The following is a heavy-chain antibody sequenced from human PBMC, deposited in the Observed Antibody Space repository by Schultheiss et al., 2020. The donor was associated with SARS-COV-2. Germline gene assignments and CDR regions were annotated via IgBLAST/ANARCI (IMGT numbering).Heavy chain of an antibody. Sequence: SQTLSLTCEVSDYSISSGYYWGWIRQPPGKGLEWIGSIYHSGSTYYNPSLKSRVTISVDTSKNQFSLKLSSVTAADTAVYYCARDSSYYGMDVWGQGTTVTVSS. CDR1: DYSISSGYY. V-gene: IGHV4-38-2*02. CDR3: ARDSSYYGMDV. CDR2: IYHSGST. J-gene: IGHJ6*02.